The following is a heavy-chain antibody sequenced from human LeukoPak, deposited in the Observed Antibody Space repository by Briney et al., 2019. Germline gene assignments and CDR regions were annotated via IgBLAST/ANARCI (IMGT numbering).Heavy chain of an antibody. CDR1: GGSINNYY. J-gene: IGHJ3*02. V-gene: IGHV4-4*07. CDR2: IYTRGST. CDR3: ARGRYCSADICSGGDAFDI. D-gene: IGHD2-15*01. Sequence: PWETLSLTCTVSGGSINNYYWSWIRQPAGKGLDWIGRIYTRGSTNYNPSLKSRVTMSVDTSKNQFSLKLSSVTAADTAVYYCARGRYCSADICSGGDAFDIWGQRTMVSVSS.